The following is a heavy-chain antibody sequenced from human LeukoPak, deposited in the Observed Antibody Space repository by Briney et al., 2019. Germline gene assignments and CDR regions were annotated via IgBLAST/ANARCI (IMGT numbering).Heavy chain of an antibody. J-gene: IGHJ4*02. D-gene: IGHD1-26*01. CDR1: GFTFSTYW. CDR3: AKEKVRELPSYYFDY. V-gene: IGHV3-74*01. Sequence: GGSLRLSCAASGFTFSTYWMHWVRQAPGKGLVWVSRISSDGSITSYADSVKGRFTISRDNSKNTLYLQVNSLRAEDTAVYYCAKEKVRELPSYYFDYWGQGTLVTVSS. CDR2: ISSDGSIT.